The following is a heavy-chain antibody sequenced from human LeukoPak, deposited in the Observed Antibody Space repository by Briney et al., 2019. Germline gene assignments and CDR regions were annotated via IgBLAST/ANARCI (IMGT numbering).Heavy chain of an antibody. CDR2: INHSGSA. V-gene: IGHV4-34*01. D-gene: IGHD4-17*01. Sequence: ASETLSLTCTVSGGSFSGYYWTWIRQPPGKGLEWIGEINHSGSANYNPSLKSRVTISLDTSKNQFSLKLSSVTAADTAVYYCARGQGTVTTHWGQGTLVTVSS. CDR3: ARGQGTVTTH. J-gene: IGHJ4*02. CDR1: GGSFSGYY.